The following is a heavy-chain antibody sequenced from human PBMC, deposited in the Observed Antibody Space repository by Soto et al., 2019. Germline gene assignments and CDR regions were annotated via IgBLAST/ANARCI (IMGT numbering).Heavy chain of an antibody. V-gene: IGHV5-51*01. J-gene: IGHJ5*02. CDR2: IYPHDSDV. Sequence: PGESLKISCKASGYDFSNYWIGWVRQMPGKGLDWMGIIYPHDSDVVNNPSLQGRVTISADKSINTVYLQWGSLRSSDTGIYYCARDGYSSNWCVLWGQGTLVTVSS. CDR1: GYDFSNYW. CDR3: ARDGYSSNWCVL. D-gene: IGHD6-13*01.